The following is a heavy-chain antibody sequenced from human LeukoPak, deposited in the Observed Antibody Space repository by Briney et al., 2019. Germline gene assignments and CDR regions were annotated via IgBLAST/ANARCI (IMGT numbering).Heavy chain of an antibody. D-gene: IGHD2-2*01. Sequence: SETLSLTCTVSGGSISSHYWSWIRQPPGKGLEWIGYIYYSGSTNYNPSLKSRVTISVDTSKNQFSLKLSSVTAADTAVYYCARAETSDPAGHTQYYFDYWGQGTLVTVSS. V-gene: IGHV4-59*11. J-gene: IGHJ4*02. CDR2: IYYSGST. CDR3: ARAETSDPAGHTQYYFDY. CDR1: GGSISSHY.